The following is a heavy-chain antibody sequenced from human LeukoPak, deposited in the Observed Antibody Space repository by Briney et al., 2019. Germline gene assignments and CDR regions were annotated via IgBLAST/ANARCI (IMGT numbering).Heavy chain of an antibody. CDR3: ARVEGYGGYTVRVIRD. CDR2: MFHTGRT. D-gene: IGHD4-23*01. Sequence: SETLSLTCAVSGDSISSGDWWTWIRQSPGKGLEWIGEMFHTGRTNYNPSLKSRVTISVDTSKNQFSLKLSSVTAADTAVYYCARVEGYGGYTVRVIRDWGQGTLVTVSS. V-gene: IGHV4-4*02. J-gene: IGHJ1*01. CDR1: GDSISSGDW.